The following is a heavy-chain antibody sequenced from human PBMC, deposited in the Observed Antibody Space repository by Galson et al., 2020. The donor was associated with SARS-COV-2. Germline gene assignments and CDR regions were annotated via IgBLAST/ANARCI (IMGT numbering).Heavy chain of an antibody. D-gene: IGHD3-22*01. J-gene: IGHJ5*02. V-gene: IGHV4-39*01. CDR2: YHYSGKV. CDR1: GGSVTARSYF. CDR3: ARQSIAIELWLEGGDWFDP. Sequence: SETLSLTCIVSGGSVTARSYFWAWTRQPPGKGLEWIGSYHYSGKVYYTPSLKSRVTISVDTSKNQFSLRLDSVTAADTAVYYCARQSIAIELWLEGGDWFDPWGQGTLVTVSS.